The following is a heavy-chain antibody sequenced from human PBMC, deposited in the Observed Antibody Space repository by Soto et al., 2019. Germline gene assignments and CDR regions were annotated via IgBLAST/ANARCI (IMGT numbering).Heavy chain of an antibody. J-gene: IGHJ4*02. CDR3: AIIPYYYDSSGYYEGYFDY. CDR1: GYTFTSYG. Sequence: ASVKVSCKASGYTFTSYGISWVRQAPGQGLEWMGWISAYNGNTNYAQKLQGRVTMTTDTSTSTAYMELSSLRSEDTAVYYCAIIPYYYDSSGYYEGYFDYWGQGTLVTVSS. D-gene: IGHD3-22*01. V-gene: IGHV1-18*01. CDR2: ISAYNGNT.